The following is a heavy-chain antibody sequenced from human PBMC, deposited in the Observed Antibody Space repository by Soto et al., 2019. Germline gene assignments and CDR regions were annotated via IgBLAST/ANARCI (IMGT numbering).Heavy chain of an antibody. J-gene: IGHJ6*02. Sequence: ASVKVSCQASGYTFTSYDINWVRQATGQGLEWMGWMNPNSGNTGYAQKFQGRVTMTRNTSISTAYMELSSLRSEDTAVYYCARGVQQLVFYGMDVWGQGTTVTVSS. V-gene: IGHV1-8*01. CDR2: MNPNSGNT. D-gene: IGHD6-13*01. CDR1: GYTFTSYD. CDR3: ARGVQQLVFYGMDV.